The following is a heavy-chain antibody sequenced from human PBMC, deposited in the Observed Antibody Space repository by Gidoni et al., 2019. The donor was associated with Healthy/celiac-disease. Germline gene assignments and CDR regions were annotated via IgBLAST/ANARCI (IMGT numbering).Heavy chain of an antibody. Sequence: EVQLVESGGGLVQPGGSLRLSCSASGFTFSSYAMHWVRQAPGKGLEYVSAISSNGGSTYYADSVKGRFTISRDNSKNTLYLQMSSLRAEDTAVYYCVRGVGGSGSYYKPLDYWGQGTLVTVSS. CDR1: GFTFSSYA. CDR3: VRGVGGSGSYYKPLDY. D-gene: IGHD3-10*01. J-gene: IGHJ4*02. V-gene: IGHV3-64D*09. CDR2: ISSNGGST.